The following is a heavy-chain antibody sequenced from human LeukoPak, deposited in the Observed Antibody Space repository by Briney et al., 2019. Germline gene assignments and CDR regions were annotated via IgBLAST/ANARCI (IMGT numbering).Heavy chain of an antibody. D-gene: IGHD6-6*01. CDR3: AREYSSSTGKASDY. CDR1: GFTFSTYS. V-gene: IGHV3-48*01. Sequence: PGGSLRLSCAASGFTFSTYSMNWVRQAPGKGLEWVSYISSSSSTIYYADSVKGRFTISRDNAKNSLYLQMNSLRAEDTAAYYCAREYSSSTGKASDYWGQGTLVTVSS. CDR2: ISSSSSTI. J-gene: IGHJ4*02.